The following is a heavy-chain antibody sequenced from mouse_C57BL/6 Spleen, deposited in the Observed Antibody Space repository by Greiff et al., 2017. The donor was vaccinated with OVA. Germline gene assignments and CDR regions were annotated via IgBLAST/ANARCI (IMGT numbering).Heavy chain of an antibody. Sequence: EVQLVESGGGLVKPGGSLKLSCAASGFTFSSYAMSWVRQTPEKRLEWVATISDGGSYTYYPDNVKGRFTISRDNAKNNLYLQMSHLKSEDTAMYYCARSYYGYDKAWFAYWGQGTLGTVSA. D-gene: IGHD2-9*01. CDR1: GFTFSSYA. J-gene: IGHJ3*01. CDR3: ARSYYGYDKAWFAY. V-gene: IGHV5-4*01. CDR2: ISDGGSYT.